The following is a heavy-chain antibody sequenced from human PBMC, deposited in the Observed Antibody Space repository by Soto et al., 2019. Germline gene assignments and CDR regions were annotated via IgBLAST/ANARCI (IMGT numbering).Heavy chain of an antibody. Sequence: QVQLVESGGGVVQPGRSLRLSCAASGFTFSSYGMHWVRQAPGKGLEWVAVIWYDGSNKYYADSVKGRFTISRDNSKNPLYLQMNSLRAEDTAVYYCARAKMTTVTSLDYWGQGTLVTVSS. V-gene: IGHV3-33*01. D-gene: IGHD4-17*01. CDR2: IWYDGSNK. CDR3: ARAKMTTVTSLDY. CDR1: GFTFSSYG. J-gene: IGHJ4*02.